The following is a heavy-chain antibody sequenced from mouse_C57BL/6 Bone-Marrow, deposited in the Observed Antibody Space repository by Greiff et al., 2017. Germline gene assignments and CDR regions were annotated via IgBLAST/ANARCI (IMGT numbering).Heavy chain of an antibody. Sequence: EVQLVESGGGLVQPGASLKLSCESNDYDFPSHDMSWVRQTPEKRLELVAAINSDGGSTYYPDTMERRFIISRDNTKKTLYLQLSSLRSEDTALYYCARRSNYTWFAYWGQGTLVTVSA. J-gene: IGHJ3*01. CDR2: INSDGGST. CDR1: DYDFPSHD. CDR3: ARRSNYTWFAY. D-gene: IGHD2-5*01. V-gene: IGHV5-2*01.